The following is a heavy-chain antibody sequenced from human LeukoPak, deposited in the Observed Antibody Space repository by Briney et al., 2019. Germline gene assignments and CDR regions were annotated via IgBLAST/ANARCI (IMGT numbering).Heavy chain of an antibody. J-gene: IGHJ4*02. CDR3: AKASLYGSGSYPADLDY. CDR1: GFTFSSYS. CDR2: ISGSGGST. Sequence: LPGGSLRLSCAASGFTFSSYSMNWVRQAPGKGLEWVSAISGSGGSTYYADSVKGRFTISRDNSKNTLYLQMNSLRAEDTAVYYCAKASLYGSGSYPADLDYWGQGTLVTVSS. D-gene: IGHD3-10*01. V-gene: IGHV3-23*01.